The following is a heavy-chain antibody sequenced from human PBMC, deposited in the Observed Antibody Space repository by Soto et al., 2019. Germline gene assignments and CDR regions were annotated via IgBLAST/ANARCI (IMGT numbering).Heavy chain of an antibody. D-gene: IGHD1-26*01. Sequence: QVQLVQSGAEVLKPGAAVKVSCKASGYVFTSFLMYWVRQAPGQGLEWMGLINPSGGTTTLAQKYQGRVTMTTDTSTNTVYMEVSSLRSDNTAVSYCARGQSGIYGGLDYWRQGPLVTFSS. CDR3: ARGQSGIYGGLDY. J-gene: IGHJ4*02. CDR2: INPSGGTT. CDR1: GYVFTSFL. V-gene: IGHV1-46*01.